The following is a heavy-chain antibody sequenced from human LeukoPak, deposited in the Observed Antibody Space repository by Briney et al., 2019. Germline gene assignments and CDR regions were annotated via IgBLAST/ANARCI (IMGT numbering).Heavy chain of an antibody. V-gene: IGHV1-69*06. J-gene: IGHJ5*02. CDR1: RYTFTSYA. Sequence: SVKVSCKGSRYTFTSYAISWVRQAPGQGLEWMGGIIPIFGTANYAQKFQGRVTITADKSTSTAYMELSSLRSEDTAVYYCARSVVVDERFDPWGQGTLVTVSS. D-gene: IGHD2-15*01. CDR2: IIPIFGTA. CDR3: ARSVVVDERFDP.